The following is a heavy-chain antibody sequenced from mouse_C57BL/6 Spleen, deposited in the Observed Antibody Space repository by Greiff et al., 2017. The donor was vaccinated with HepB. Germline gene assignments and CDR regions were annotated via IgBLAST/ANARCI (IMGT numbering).Heavy chain of an antibody. Sequence: VHVKQSGPELVKPGASVKMSCKASGYTFTDYNMHWVKQSHGKSLEWIGYINPNNGGTSYNQKFKGKATLTVNKSSSTAYMELRSLTSEDSAVYYCARLEGKYYAMDYWGQGTSVTVSS. CDR2: INPNNGGT. V-gene: IGHV1-22*01. CDR1: GYTFTDYN. J-gene: IGHJ4*01. CDR3: ARLEGKYYAMDY. D-gene: IGHD2-1*01.